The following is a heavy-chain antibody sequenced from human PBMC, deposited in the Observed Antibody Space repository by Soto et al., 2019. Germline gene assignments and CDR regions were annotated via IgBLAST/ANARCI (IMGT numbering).Heavy chain of an antibody. V-gene: IGHV5-10-1*01. J-gene: IGHJ6*02. CDR3: ARNPRLGYCSSTSCPTLDGMDV. D-gene: IGHD2-2*01. CDR2: IDPSDSYT. CDR1: GYSFTSYW. Sequence: PGESLKISCKGSGYSFTSYWISWVRQMPGKGLEWMGRIDPSDSYTNYSPSFQGHVTISADKSISTAYLQWSSLKASDTAMYYCARNPRLGYCSSTSCPTLDGMDVWGQGTTVTAP.